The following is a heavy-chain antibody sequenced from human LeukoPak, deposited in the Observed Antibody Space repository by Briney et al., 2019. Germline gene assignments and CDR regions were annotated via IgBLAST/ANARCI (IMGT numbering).Heavy chain of an antibody. J-gene: IGHJ4*02. Sequence: PGGSLRLSCAASGFTFSDYYMGWIRQAPGKGLEWISYISSGSRTTYYADSVKDRLTISRDNANNLLYLQMNSLTAEDTAVYYCARAVTTVTLFDLWGQGTLVTISS. D-gene: IGHD4-17*01. CDR1: GFTFSDYY. CDR2: ISSGSRTT. V-gene: IGHV3-11*04. CDR3: ARAVTTVTLFDL.